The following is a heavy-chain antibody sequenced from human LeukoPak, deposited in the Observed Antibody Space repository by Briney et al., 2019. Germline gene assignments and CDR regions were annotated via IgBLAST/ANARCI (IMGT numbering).Heavy chain of an antibody. V-gene: IGHV3-30*02. CDR3: AKYLGYSYGPIDV. D-gene: IGHD5-18*01. CDR2: IRYDGSNE. J-gene: IGHJ6*02. CDR1: GFTFSSYG. Sequence: PGGSLRLSCAASGFTFSSYGMHWVRQAPGKGLEWVAFIRYDGSNEYYADSVKGRFTISRDKSKNTVNLQMNSLRAEDTAVYYCAKYLGYSYGPIDVWGQGTTVSVSS.